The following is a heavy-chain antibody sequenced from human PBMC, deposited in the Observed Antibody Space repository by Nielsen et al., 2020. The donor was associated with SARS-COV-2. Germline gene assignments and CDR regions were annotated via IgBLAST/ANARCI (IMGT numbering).Heavy chain of an antibody. CDR1: GGSFSGYY. D-gene: IGHD6-6*01. V-gene: IGHV4-34*01. CDR2: INHSGST. Sequence: SETLSLTCAVYGGSFSGYYWSWIRQPPGKGLEWIGEINHSGSTNYNPSLKSRVTISVDTSKNQFSLKLSSVTAADTAVYYCARSRYSSSIVYYYMDVWGKGTTVTVSS. CDR3: ARSRYSSSIVYYYMDV. J-gene: IGHJ6*03.